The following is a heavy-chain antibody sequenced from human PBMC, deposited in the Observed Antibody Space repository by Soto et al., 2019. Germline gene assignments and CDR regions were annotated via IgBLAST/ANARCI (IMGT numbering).Heavy chain of an antibody. CDR1: GYRQTELF. J-gene: IGHJ6*02. V-gene: IGHV1-24*01. D-gene: IGHD1-26*01. CDR2: FDPEDGET. CDR3: ATAGELLGDYYYGMGV. Sequence: APVKLYWKGAGYRQTELFMHWVRQAPGKGREWMGGFDPEDGETIYAQKSQGRVPMTEDTSTDTAYMELSSLRSEDTAVYHCATAGELLGDYYYGMGVWGQGTTDAVSS.